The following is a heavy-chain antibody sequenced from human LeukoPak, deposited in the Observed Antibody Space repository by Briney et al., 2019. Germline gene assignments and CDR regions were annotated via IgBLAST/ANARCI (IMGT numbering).Heavy chain of an antibody. J-gene: IGHJ4*02. D-gene: IGHD2-2*01. Sequence: PGGSLRLSCAASGFTFSRHGMNWVRQAPGKGLEWVSSISSSSSYIYYADSVKGRFTISRDNAKNSLYLQMNSLRAEDTAVYYCATDCSSTSCPPMVFDYWGQGTLVTVSS. CDR2: ISSSSSYI. V-gene: IGHV3-21*01. CDR1: GFTFSRHG. CDR3: ATDCSSTSCPPMVFDY.